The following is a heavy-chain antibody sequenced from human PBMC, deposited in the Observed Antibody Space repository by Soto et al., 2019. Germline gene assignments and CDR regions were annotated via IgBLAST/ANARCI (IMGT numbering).Heavy chain of an antibody. Sequence: PSETLSLTCAVSGGSISSSNWWSWVRQPPGKGLGWIGEIYHSGSTNYNPSLKSRVTISVDKSKNQFSLKLSSVTAADTAVYYCARSLPPYYYGSGSYSYYYGMDVWGQGTTVTVSS. D-gene: IGHD3-10*01. CDR3: ARSLPPYYYGSGSYSYYYGMDV. J-gene: IGHJ6*02. V-gene: IGHV4-4*02. CDR2: IYHSGST. CDR1: GGSISSSNW.